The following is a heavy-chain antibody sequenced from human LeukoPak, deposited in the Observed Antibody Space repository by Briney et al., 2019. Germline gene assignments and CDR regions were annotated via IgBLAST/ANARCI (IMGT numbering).Heavy chain of an antibody. Sequence: GGSLRLSCAASGFTFSSYTMSWVRQAPGKGLERVSAIVGSGSNTYYAGSVRGRSTISRDNSKNTLYLQMNSLRAEDTAVYYCAKGPVPAAIGGTYFDYWGQGTLVTVSS. J-gene: IGHJ4*02. D-gene: IGHD2-2*01. CDR3: AKGPVPAAIGGTYFDY. CDR1: GFTFSSYT. V-gene: IGHV3-23*01. CDR2: IVGSGSNT.